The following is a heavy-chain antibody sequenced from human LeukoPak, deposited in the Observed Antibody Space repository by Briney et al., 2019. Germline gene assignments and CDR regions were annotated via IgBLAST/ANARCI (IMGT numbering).Heavy chain of an antibody. CDR2: ISGSGDST. J-gene: IGHJ5*02. Sequence: PGGSLRLSCAASGFTFSSYAMSWVRQAPGKGLEWVSAISGSGDSTNYADSVKGRFTIFRDNSKNTLYLQMNSLRAEDTAVYYCGRGPYCSGGTCYGGGHWFDPWGQGTLVTVSS. V-gene: IGHV3-23*01. CDR3: GRGPYCSGGTCYGGGHWFDP. D-gene: IGHD2-15*01. CDR1: GFTFSSYA.